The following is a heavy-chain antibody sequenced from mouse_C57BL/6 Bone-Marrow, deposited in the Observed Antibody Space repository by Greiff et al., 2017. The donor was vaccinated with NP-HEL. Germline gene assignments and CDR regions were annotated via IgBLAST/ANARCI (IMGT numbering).Heavy chain of an antibody. Sequence: VQLQQSGAELVRPGASVKLSCTASGFNIKDDYMHWVKQRPEQGLEWIGWIDPENGDTEYASKFQGKAPITADTSSNTAYLQLSSLTSEDTAVYYCTTGVYLGYFDVWGTGTTVTVSS. V-gene: IGHV14-4*01. D-gene: IGHD5-5*01. CDR3: TTGVYLGYFDV. CDR1: GFNIKDDY. CDR2: IDPENGDT. J-gene: IGHJ1*03.